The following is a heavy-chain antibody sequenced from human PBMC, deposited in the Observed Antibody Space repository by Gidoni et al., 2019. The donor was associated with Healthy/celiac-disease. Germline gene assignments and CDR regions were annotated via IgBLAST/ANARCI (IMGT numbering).Heavy chain of an antibody. J-gene: IGHJ6*02. V-gene: IGHV4-34*01. CDR3: AREVTMVRGVKKTYGMDV. D-gene: IGHD3-10*01. CDR1: GRSFSVYY. CDR2: ITHSGST. Sequence: QVQLQQWGAGLLKPQAPLSLPSAVYGRSFSVYYWCWIRQPPGKGLEWIGEITHSGSTNYNPTIKSRVTISVDTSKNQFSLKLGSVTAADTAVYYCAREVTMVRGVKKTYGMDVWGQGTTVTVSS.